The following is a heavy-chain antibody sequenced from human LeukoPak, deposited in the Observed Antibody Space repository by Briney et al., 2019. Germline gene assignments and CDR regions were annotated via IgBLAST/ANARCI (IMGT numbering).Heavy chain of an antibody. J-gene: IGHJ4*02. CDR3: ATELAARLS. CDR2: VDPEDGET. Sequence: GASVKVSCKASGYTFTGYYMHWVQQAPGKGLEWMGLVDPEDGETIYAENFQGRVTITADTSTDTAYMELSSLRSEDTTVYYCATELAARLSWGQGTLVTVSS. CDR1: GYTFTGYY. V-gene: IGHV1-69-2*01. D-gene: IGHD6-6*01.